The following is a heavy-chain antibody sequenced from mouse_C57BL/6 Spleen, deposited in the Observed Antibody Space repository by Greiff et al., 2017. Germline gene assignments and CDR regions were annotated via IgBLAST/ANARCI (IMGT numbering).Heavy chain of an antibody. CDR2: ISSGSSTI. Sequence: EVKLVESGGGLVKPGGSLKLSCAASGFTFSDYGMHWVRQAPEKGLEWVAYISSGSSTIYYANTVKGRFTISRDNAKNTLFLQMTSLRSEDTAMYYCARGPWDGRDYAMDYWGQGTSVTVSS. J-gene: IGHJ4*01. D-gene: IGHD1-1*01. CDR3: ARGPWDGRDYAMDY. V-gene: IGHV5-17*01. CDR1: GFTFSDYG.